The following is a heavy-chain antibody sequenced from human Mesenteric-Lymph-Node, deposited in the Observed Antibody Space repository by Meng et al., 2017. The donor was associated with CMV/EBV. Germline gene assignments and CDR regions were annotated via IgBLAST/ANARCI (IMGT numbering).Heavy chain of an antibody. CDR3: ARDGRDRQQLVRGNWFDP. V-gene: IGHV3-48*03. D-gene: IGHD6-13*01. J-gene: IGHJ5*02. CDR1: GFTFSSYE. CDR2: INIGGSVI. Sequence: GESLKISCAASGFTFSSYEMNWVRQAPGKGLEWISYINIGGSVIYYADSVKGRFTISRGNAKNSLYLQMNSLRAEDTAVYYCARDGRDRQQLVRGNWFDPWGQGTLVTVSS.